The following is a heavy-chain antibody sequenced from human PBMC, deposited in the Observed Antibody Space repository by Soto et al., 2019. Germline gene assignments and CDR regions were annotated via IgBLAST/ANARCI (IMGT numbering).Heavy chain of an antibody. J-gene: IGHJ4*02. CDR2: INHSGST. V-gene: IGHV4-34*01. D-gene: IGHD3-10*01. CDR3: ARALPMVRGVISYYFDF. CDR1: GGSFSDYY. Sequence: PSETLSLTCAVYGGSFSDYYWSWIRQPPGKGLEWIGYINHSGSTNYNPSLKSRVTISVDTSKNQFSLKLSSVTAADTAVYYCARALPMVRGVISYYFDFWGQGTLVTVSS.